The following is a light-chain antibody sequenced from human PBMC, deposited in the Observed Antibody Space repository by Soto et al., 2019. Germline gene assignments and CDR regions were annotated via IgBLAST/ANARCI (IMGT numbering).Light chain of an antibody. J-gene: IGLJ2*01. Sequence: QSALTQPPSASGSPGQSVTISCTGTSSDVGGYNYVSWYQQHPGKAPKLLIYEVSNRPSGVPDRFSGSKSGNTASLTVAGLEAEDEADYYCCSYAGSSSVVFGGGTKLTVL. CDR1: SSDVGGYNY. CDR3: CSYAGSSSVV. CDR2: EVS. V-gene: IGLV2-8*01.